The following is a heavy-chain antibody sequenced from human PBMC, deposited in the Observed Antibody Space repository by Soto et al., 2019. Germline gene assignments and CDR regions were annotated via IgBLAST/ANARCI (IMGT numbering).Heavy chain of an antibody. J-gene: IGHJ4*02. Sequence: EVQLVESGGGLVQPGGSLRLSCAASGFTISTYWMTWVRQPPGKGLEWVANMDQDGSETYYVDSVRGRFTVSRDNAKNSLYLQMNSLRVEDTAVYYCVCGGNFFIYSGQGTLVTVSP. V-gene: IGHV3-7*01. D-gene: IGHD3-16*01. CDR2: MDQDGSET. CDR1: GFTISTYW. CDR3: VCGGNFFIY.